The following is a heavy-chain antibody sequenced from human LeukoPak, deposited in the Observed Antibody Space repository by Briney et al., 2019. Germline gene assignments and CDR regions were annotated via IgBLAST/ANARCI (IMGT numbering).Heavy chain of an antibody. CDR2: INPNSGGT. CDR1: GYTLTGYY. V-gene: IGHV1-2*02. D-gene: IGHD2-15*01. Sequence: ASVKVSCKASGYTLTGYYMHWVRQAPGQGLEWMGWINPNSGGTNYAQKFQGRVTMTRDTSISTAYMELSRLRSDDTAVYYCARGGDCSGGSCYRNWFDPWGQGTLVTVSS. J-gene: IGHJ5*02. CDR3: ARGGDCSGGSCYRNWFDP.